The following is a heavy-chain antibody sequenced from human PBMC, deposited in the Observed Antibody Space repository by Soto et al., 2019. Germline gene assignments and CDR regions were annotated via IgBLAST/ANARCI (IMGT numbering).Heavy chain of an antibody. CDR3: ASPDSYFEY. V-gene: IGHV3-30-3*01. Sequence: PGGSLRLSCVASGFTFRSFAMRWVRQTPAKGLEWVAVISSDGSNKYYADSVKGRFTISRDNSRTTLYLQMNSLRADDSAVYYCASPDSYFEYWGQGTLVTVSS. D-gene: IGHD3-22*01. CDR1: GFTFRSFA. J-gene: IGHJ4*02. CDR2: ISSDGSNK.